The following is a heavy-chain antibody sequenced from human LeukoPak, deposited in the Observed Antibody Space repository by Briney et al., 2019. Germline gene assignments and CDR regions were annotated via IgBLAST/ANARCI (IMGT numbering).Heavy chain of an antibody. CDR2: IYTSGST. CDR1: GGSLSSGSYY. J-gene: IGHJ6*02. V-gene: IGHV4-61*02. D-gene: IGHD3-3*01. CDR3: ARGYFWSGSRYGMDV. Sequence: SQTLSLTCTVSGGSLSSGSYYWRWLRQPAGKGLEWIGRIYTSGSTNYNPSLKSRVTISVDTSKDQFSLKLSSVTAADTAVYYCARGYFWSGSRYGMDVWGQGTTVTVSS.